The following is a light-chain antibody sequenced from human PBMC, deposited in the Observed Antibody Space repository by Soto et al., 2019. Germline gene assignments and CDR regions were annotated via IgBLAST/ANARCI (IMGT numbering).Light chain of an antibody. Sequence: DVVMTQSPLSLPVTLGQPASISCRSSHSLVYSDVDTYLNWFQQRPGQSPRRLIYKVSNRDSGVPDRFSGSGSGTDFTLKISRVEAEDVGVYYCMQGTHWPITFGQGTRLEIK. J-gene: IGKJ5*01. CDR2: KVS. CDR1: HSLVYSDVDTY. V-gene: IGKV2-30*01. CDR3: MQGTHWPIT.